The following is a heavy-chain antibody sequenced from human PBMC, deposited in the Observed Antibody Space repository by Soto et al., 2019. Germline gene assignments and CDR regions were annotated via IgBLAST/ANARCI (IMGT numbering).Heavy chain of an antibody. J-gene: IGHJ4*02. CDR1: GYTFTSYG. CDR3: SRDVREYDYVWGSYRYPHTGFDY. D-gene: IGHD3-16*02. Sequence: QVQLVQSGAEVKKPGASVKVSCKASGYTFTSYGISWVRQAPGQGLEWMGWISAYNGNTNYAQKLQGRVTMTTDTSTSTADMELRSLRSDDRAVYYCSRDVREYDYVWGSYRYPHTGFDYWGQGTLVTVSS. CDR2: ISAYNGNT. V-gene: IGHV1-18*04.